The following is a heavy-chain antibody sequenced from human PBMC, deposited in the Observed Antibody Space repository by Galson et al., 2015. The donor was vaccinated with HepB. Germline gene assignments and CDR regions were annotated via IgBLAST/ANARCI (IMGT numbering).Heavy chain of an antibody. CDR3: ARARIPRRHYFDY. CDR1: GYTFTSYD. J-gene: IGHJ4*02. D-gene: IGHD1-14*01. Sequence: SVKVTCKASGYTFTSYDINWVRQATGQGLEWMGWMNPNSGNTGYAQKFQGRVTMTRNTSISTAYMELSSLRSEDTAVYYCARARIPRRHYFDYWGQGTLVTVSS. CDR2: MNPNSGNT. V-gene: IGHV1-8*01.